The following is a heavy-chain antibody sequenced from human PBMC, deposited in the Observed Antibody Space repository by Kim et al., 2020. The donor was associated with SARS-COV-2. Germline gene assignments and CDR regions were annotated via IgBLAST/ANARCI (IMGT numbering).Heavy chain of an antibody. CDR1: GGTFNNYA. Sequence: SVKVSCKASGGTFNNYAVAWVRQAPGQGLEWMGRIIPRVGVADSAQKFQGRVSITAAKSTNTVYMELSDLKFEDTAVYYCAIDQSMGFHYFDFWGQGTLVTVAS. J-gene: IGHJ4*02. D-gene: IGHD3-10*01. CDR2: IIPRVGVA. V-gene: IGHV1-69*04. CDR3: AIDQSMGFHYFDF.